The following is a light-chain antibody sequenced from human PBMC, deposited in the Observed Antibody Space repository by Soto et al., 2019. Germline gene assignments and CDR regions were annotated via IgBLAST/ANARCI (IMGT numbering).Light chain of an antibody. CDR3: QQSHSLPLT. V-gene: IGKV1-39*01. CDR1: QDIVTY. J-gene: IGKJ4*01. Sequence: DIQITQSPSSLSASRGDRVTITCRSSQDIVTYLSWYQQKAGKAPELLIYAASSLQSGVPSRFSGSGSGTDFTLTISSLQPEDFASYYCQQSHSLPLTLGGGTKVDIK. CDR2: AAS.